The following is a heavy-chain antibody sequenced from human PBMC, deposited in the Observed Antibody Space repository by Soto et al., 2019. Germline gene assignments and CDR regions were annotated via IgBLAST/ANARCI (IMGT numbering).Heavy chain of an antibody. CDR1: GDSISSSGYY. Sequence: SETLSLTCSVSGDSISSSGYYWSWIRQRPGKGLEWIGNIYYSGSSYNNPSLKSRVTISVNTSKSQFSLNLRSVTAADTAVYYCARDSDYYSSGSFDYWGQGTLVTVSS. CDR2: IYYSGSS. CDR3: ARDSDYYSSGSFDY. V-gene: IGHV4-31*03. D-gene: IGHD3-10*01. J-gene: IGHJ4*02.